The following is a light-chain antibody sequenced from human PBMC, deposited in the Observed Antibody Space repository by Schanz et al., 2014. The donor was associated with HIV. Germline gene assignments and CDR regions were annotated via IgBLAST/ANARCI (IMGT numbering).Light chain of an antibody. CDR3: CSYAGISPSVV. CDR1: SSDVGGYNY. V-gene: IGLV2-8*01. CDR2: EVS. J-gene: IGLJ2*01. Sequence: QSVLTQPPSASGSPGQPVTIFCTGSSSDVGGYNYISWYQQHPGKAPKVMIYEVSKRPSGVSNRFSGSRSGNTASLTISGLQAEDEAHYYCCSYAGISPSVVFGGGTKLTVL.